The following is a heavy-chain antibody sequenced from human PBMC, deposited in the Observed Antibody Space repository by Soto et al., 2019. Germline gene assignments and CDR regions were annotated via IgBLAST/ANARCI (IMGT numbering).Heavy chain of an antibody. J-gene: IGHJ4*02. CDR1: GFTFSGFW. CDR2: INSDASVT. CDR3: ARVPNQQAIEPFFDK. V-gene: IGHV3-74*01. Sequence: GLTLRLSCAASGFTFSGFWMPWVRQAPGKGLVWVSRINSDASVTAYAASVKGRFTISRGNARKMLLLQMNSLRAEDTGVYYWARVPNQQAIEPFFDKWDKGTQVTV. D-gene: IGHD2-2*01.